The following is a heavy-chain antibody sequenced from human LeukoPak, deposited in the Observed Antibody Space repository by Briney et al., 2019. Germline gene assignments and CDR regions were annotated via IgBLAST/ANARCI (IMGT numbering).Heavy chain of an antibody. J-gene: IGHJ6*03. CDR1: GGSISSYD. CDR3: ARAAYSYYYYMDV. CDR2: IYTSGST. Sequence: SETLSLTCTVSGGSISSYDRSWVRQPAGKGLEGIGRIYTSGSTKYNPSLKSRGTKSVDTYKNQCSLKLSSVPAADPAVYYCARAAYSYYYYMDVWGKGTTVTISS. V-gene: IGHV4-4*07.